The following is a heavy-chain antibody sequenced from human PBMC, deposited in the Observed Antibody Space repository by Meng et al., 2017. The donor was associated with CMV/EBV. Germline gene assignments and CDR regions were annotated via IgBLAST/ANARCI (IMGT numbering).Heavy chain of an antibody. D-gene: IGHD3-22*01. V-gene: IGHV3-48*04. J-gene: IGHJ4*02. CDR2: ISSSSSTI. CDR1: GFTFSSYS. Sequence: GGSLRLSCAASGFTFSSYSMNWVRQAPGKGLEWVSYISSSSSTIYYADSVKGRFTISRDNAKNSLYLQMNSLRAEDTAVYYCASWIDDSSGHFDYWGQGTLVTVSS. CDR3: ASWIDDSSGHFDY.